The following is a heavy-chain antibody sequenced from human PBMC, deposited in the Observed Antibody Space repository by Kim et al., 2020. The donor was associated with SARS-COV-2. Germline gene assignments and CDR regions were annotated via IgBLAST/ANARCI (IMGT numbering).Heavy chain of an antibody. CDR2: IYYSGNI. V-gene: IGHV4-39*07. D-gene: IGHD3-22*01. J-gene: IGHJ6*02. Sequence: SETLSLTCTVSGGSISNSDYSWGWIRQPPGKGLEWIGSIYYSGNIHYNPSLKSRVTISVDTSKNQFSLRLSSVTAADTAVYYCARDRAYYYDSGGYYRGSYYYAMDVWGQGTTVTVSS. CDR1: GGSISNSDYS. CDR3: ARDRAYYYDSGGYYRGSYYYAMDV.